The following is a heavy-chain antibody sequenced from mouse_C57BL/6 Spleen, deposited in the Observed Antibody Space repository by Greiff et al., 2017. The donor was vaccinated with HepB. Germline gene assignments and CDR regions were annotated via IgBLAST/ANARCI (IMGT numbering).Heavy chain of an antibody. CDR1: GYAFTNYL. D-gene: IGHD2-3*01. J-gene: IGHJ4*01. Sequence: QVQLQQSGAELVRPGTSVKVSCKASGYAFTNYLIEWVKQRPGQGLEWIGVINPGSGGTNYNEKFKGKATLTADKSSSTAYMQLSSLTSEDSAVYFCARSEDGYYYAMDYWGQGTSVTVSS. V-gene: IGHV1-54*01. CDR3: ARSEDGYYYAMDY. CDR2: INPGSGGT.